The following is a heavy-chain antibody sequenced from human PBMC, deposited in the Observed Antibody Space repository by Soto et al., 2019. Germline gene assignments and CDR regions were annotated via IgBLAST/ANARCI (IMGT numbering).Heavy chain of an antibody. CDR2: INAGNGNT. CDR1: GYTFTSYA. CDR3: ARGVTTVTPPYVMDV. D-gene: IGHD4-17*01. J-gene: IGHJ6*02. Sequence: QVQLVQSGAEVKKPGASVKVSCKASGYTFTSYAMHWVRQAPGQRLEWMGWINAGNGNTKYSQKFQGRVTITRDTSASTAYMELSSLRSEDTAVYYCARGVTTVTPPYVMDVWGQGTTVIVSS. V-gene: IGHV1-3*01.